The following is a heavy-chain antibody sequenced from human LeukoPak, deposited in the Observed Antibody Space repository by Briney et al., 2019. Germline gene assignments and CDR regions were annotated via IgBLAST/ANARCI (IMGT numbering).Heavy chain of an antibody. CDR2: ISAYNGNT. J-gene: IGHJ4*02. Sequence: ASVKVSCKASGYTFIFFGISWVRQAPGQGLEWMGWISAYNGNTNYPQKVQGRVTMTTDTSTSTAYMELRSLRYDDTAVYYCARVCRDTGGGYYFDYWGQGTLITVSS. D-gene: IGHD2-8*02. CDR3: ARVCRDTGGGYYFDY. CDR1: GYTFIFFG. V-gene: IGHV1-18*01.